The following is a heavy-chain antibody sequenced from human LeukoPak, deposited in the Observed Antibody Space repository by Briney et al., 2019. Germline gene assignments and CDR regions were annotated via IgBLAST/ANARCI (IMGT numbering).Heavy chain of an antibody. CDR1: GFTFSSYG. D-gene: IGHD7-27*01. J-gene: IGHJ3*02. CDR2: ISGSGGST. CDR3: ATDPGNDAFDI. Sequence: GGALRLSCAASGFTFSSYGMSWVRQAPGKGLEWVSAISGSGGSTYYADSVKGRFTTSRDNSKNTLYLQMNSLRAEDTAVYYCATDPGNDAFDIWGQGTMVTVSS. V-gene: IGHV3-23*01.